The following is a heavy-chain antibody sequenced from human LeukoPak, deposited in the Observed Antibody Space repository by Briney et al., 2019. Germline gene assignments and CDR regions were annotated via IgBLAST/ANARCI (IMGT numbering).Heavy chain of an antibody. CDR3: TTAAPTHEFDY. D-gene: IGHD1-1*01. V-gene: IGHV3-7*05. Sequence: GGSLRLPCAASGFTFTNLWMTWVRQAPGRGLGWVADIEKDGSWANYVKSVKGLFTTSRNNAKDSLYLQMYSLRAEDTAVYYCTTAAPTHEFDYWGQGTLVTVSS. J-gene: IGHJ4*02. CDR2: IEKDGSWA. CDR1: GFTFTNLW.